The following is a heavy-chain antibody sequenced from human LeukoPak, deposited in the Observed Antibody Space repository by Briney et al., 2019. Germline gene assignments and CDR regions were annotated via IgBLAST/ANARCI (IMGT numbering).Heavy chain of an antibody. V-gene: IGHV3-15*01. CDR2: IKSKTDGGTT. D-gene: IGHD3-3*01. CDR3: TRQINVLRFLEWLSVPNGY. Sequence: GGSLRLSCAASGFTFSNAWMSWVRQAPGKGLERVGRIKSKTDGGTTDYAAPVKGRFTISRDDSKNTLYLQMNSLKTEDTAVYYCTRQINVLRFLEWLSVPNGYWGQGTLVTVSS. J-gene: IGHJ4*02. CDR1: GFTFSNAW.